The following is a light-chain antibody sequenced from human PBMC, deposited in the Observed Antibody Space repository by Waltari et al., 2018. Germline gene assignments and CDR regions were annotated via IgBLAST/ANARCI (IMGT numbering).Light chain of an antibody. CDR3: QSTDRSGDSWV. J-gene: IGLJ3*02. CDR1: ALANQS. V-gene: IGLV3-25*03. Sequence: SYDLTQPPSVSVSPGQTARITCPADALANQSASWIQQKAGQAPILVIYKDIERPSGVSERFSGSSSGTTVTLTINGVQAEDEADYYCQSTDRSGDSWVFAGGTKLTVL. CDR2: KDI.